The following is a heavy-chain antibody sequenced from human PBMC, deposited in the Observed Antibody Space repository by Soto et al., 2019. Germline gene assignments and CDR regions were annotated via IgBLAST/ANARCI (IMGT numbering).Heavy chain of an antibody. CDR3: AKSYSTNWYDYFDF. D-gene: IGHD6-13*01. CDR2: ISGRGDAV. CDR1: EFTFSAYA. V-gene: IGHV3-23*01. Sequence: EVQLLESGGGLVQPGGSLRLSCAASEFTFSAYAMSWVRQAPGKGLEWVSAISGRGDAVYYVDSVKGRFTISRDTSKNTLYLQMNNLRAEDTALYYCAKSYSTNWYDYFDFWGQGILVTVSS. J-gene: IGHJ4*02.